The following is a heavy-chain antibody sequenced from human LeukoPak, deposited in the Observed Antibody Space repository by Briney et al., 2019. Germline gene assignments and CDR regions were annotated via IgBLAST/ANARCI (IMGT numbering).Heavy chain of an antibody. D-gene: IGHD3-3*01. CDR2: ISGSGGST. CDR1: GFTFSSYA. V-gene: IGHV3-23*01. Sequence: GSLRLSCAASGFTFSSYAMSWVRQAPGKGPEWVSAISGSGGSTYYADSVRGRFTISRDNSKNTLYLQMNSLRAEDTAVYYCAKGHNRWSGYSSWGQGTLVTVSS. J-gene: IGHJ4*02. CDR3: AKGHNRWSGYSS.